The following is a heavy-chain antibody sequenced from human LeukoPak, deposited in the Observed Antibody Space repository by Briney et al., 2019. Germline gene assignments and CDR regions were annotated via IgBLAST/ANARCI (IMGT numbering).Heavy chain of an antibody. V-gene: IGHV3-7*01. D-gene: IGHD4-17*01. CDR1: GFTVSSNY. J-gene: IGHJ6*03. CDR2: IKQDGSEK. CDR3: ARARFETTVTTLVRKKDYYYYNMDV. Sequence: GGSLRLSCAASGFTVSSNYMSWVRQAPGKGLEWVANIKQDGSEKYYVDSVKGRFTISRDNAKNSLYLQMNSLRAEDTAVYYCARARFETTVTTLVRKKDYYYYNMDVWGKGTTVTVSS.